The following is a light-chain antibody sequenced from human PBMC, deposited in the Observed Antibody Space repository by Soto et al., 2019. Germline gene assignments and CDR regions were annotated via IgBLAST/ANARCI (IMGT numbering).Light chain of an antibody. Sequence: EIVMTQSPATLSVSPGERATLSCRASQSISTNLAWYQQKPGQAPRLLISGASTRATGIPARFSGSGSGTEFTLTISSLQSEDFAVYYCQQYNSSPQTFGQGTKVDIK. V-gene: IGKV3-15*01. CDR2: GAS. CDR3: QQYNSSPQT. CDR1: QSISTN. J-gene: IGKJ1*01.